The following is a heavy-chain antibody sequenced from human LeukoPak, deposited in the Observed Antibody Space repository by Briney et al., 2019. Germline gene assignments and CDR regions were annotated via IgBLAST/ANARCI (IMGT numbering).Heavy chain of an antibody. Sequence: ASVKVSCKASGYTFTSYYMHWVRQAPGQGLEWMGIINPSGGSTSYAQKFQGRVTITADESTSTAYMELSSLRSEDTAVYYCARDRVQTTVTTFDYWGQGTLVTVSS. CDR3: ARDRVQTTVTTFDY. D-gene: IGHD4-17*01. CDR2: INPSGGST. J-gene: IGHJ4*02. V-gene: IGHV1-46*01. CDR1: GYTFTSYY.